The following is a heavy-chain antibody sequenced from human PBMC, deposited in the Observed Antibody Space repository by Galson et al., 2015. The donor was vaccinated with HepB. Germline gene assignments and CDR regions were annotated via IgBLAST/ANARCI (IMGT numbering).Heavy chain of an antibody. D-gene: IGHD5-24*01. V-gene: IGHV3-72*01. Sequence: SLRLSCAASGFTFSEHYMDWVRQAPGKGLEWVGRTSNKVTSYSTKYAASVKGRFIISRDDSKSSLFLQMNSLKTEDTAVYYCARAGRDGNTLWDWGQGTLVTVSS. CDR3: ARAGRDGNTLWD. CDR2: TSNKVTSYST. J-gene: IGHJ4*02. CDR1: GFTFSEHY.